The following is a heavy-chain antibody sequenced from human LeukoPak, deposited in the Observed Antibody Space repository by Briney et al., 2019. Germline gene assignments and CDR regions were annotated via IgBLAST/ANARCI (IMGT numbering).Heavy chain of an antibody. CDR2: MHPNSGNT. D-gene: IGHD4-17*01. V-gene: IGHV1-8*01. J-gene: IGHJ4*02. Sequence: AASVKVSCKASGYTFTSYDINWVRQATGQGLEWMGWMHPNSGNTGYAQNFQGRVTMTRNTSISTAYMELSSLRAEDTAVYYCAKDLTTVTTGRGNFDYWGQGTLVTVSS. CDR3: AKDLTTVTTGRGNFDY. CDR1: GYTFTSYD.